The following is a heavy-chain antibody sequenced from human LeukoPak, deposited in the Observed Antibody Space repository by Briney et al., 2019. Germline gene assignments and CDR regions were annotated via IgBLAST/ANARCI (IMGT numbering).Heavy chain of an antibody. D-gene: IGHD6-13*01. CDR3: AKDAQLVKGGVDY. Sequence: GGSLRLSCAASGFTFSSYGMSWVRQAPGKGLEWVAGITGGGGSANHADSVKGRFTISRENSKNTLYLHMNNLRAEDTAIYYCAKDAQLVKGGVDYWGQGTLVSVSS. V-gene: IGHV3-23*01. CDR1: GFTFSSYG. J-gene: IGHJ4*02. CDR2: ITGGGGSA.